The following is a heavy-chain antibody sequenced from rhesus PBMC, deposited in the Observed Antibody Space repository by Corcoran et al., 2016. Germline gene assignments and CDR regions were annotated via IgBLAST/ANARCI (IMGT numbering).Heavy chain of an antibody. CDR1: GFTFRIYG. CDR2: ISDYGSKK. J-gene: IGHJ4*01. Sequence: EVQLVESGGGLVQPGGSLRLSCAASGFTFRIYGMHWVRQAPGKGLGWVEVISDYGSKKYYRDSVKYRFTISRENSKHRLYLQMNNLRWEDTAVYYCARDPSTVNLDYWGQGVLVTVSS. V-gene: IGHV3-54*02. CDR3: ARDPSTVNLDY. D-gene: IGHD4-23*01.